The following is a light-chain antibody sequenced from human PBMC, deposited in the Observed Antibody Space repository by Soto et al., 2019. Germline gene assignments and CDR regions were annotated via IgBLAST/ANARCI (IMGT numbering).Light chain of an antibody. V-gene: IGKV3-15*01. J-gene: IGKJ1*01. CDR2: GAS. CDR3: QQYNNWPQT. Sequence: VMTPAPATLSVSPVERATLSCRASQTINNNVAWYQLKDGQVPRLVIYGASTRATDIPARFSGSGSGTGFTLTISSLQSEDFAEYHCQQYNNWPQTCGQGTKGDIK. CDR1: QTINNN.